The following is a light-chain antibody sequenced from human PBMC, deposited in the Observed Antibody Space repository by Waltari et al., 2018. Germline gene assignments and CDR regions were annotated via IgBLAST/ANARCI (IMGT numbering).Light chain of an antibody. V-gene: IGLV1-40*01. J-gene: IGLJ2*01. Sequence: QSVLTQPPSVSGAPGQRVTISCSGSGSNIGAGYDVHWYRQLPGKAPPLLIYGVNTRPPGVSDRFSGSQFDTAASLAIAWLQADDEADYYCQSYDTTLSVVFGGGTKLTVL. CDR3: QSYDTTLSVV. CDR2: GVN. CDR1: GSNIGAGYD.